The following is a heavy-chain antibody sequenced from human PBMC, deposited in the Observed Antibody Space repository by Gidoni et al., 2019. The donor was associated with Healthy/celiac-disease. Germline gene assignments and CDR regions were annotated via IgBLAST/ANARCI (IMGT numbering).Heavy chain of an antibody. CDR1: GGSISRGGYY. V-gene: IGHV4-31*03. CDR3: AIGGSYPTPGWFDP. Sequence: QVQLQESGPGLVKPSQTLSLPCTVSGGSISRGGYYWSWIRQHPGKGLEWIGYIYYSGSTYYNPSLKSRVTISVDTSKNQFSLKLSAVTAADTAVYYCAIGGSYPTPGWFDPWGQGTLVTVSS. J-gene: IGHJ5*02. CDR2: IYYSGST. D-gene: IGHD1-26*01.